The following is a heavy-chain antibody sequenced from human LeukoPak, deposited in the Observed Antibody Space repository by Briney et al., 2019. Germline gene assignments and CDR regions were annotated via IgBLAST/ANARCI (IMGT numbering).Heavy chain of an antibody. Sequence: SETLSLTCAVYGGSFSGYYWSWIRQPPGRGLEWIGEINHSGSTNYNPSLKSRVTISVDTSKNQFSLKLSSVTAADTAVYYCARKTYFYYGSGSYYNRKHHFDYWGQGTLVTASS. V-gene: IGHV4-34*01. CDR2: INHSGST. CDR3: ARKTYFYYGSGSYYNRKHHFDY. CDR1: GGSFSGYY. J-gene: IGHJ4*02. D-gene: IGHD3-10*01.